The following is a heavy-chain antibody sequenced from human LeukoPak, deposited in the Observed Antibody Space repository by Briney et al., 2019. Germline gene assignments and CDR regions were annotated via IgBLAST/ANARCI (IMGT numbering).Heavy chain of an antibody. D-gene: IGHD3-16*01. CDR2: IIPIFGTA. CDR1: GGIFISYA. Sequence: GASVKVSCTASGGIFISYAISWVRQAPGQGLEWLGGIIPIFGTANYAQKFQGRVTITADESTSTAYMELSSLRSEDTAVYYCARGFGGYYYGMDVWGQGTTVTVSS. J-gene: IGHJ6*02. V-gene: IGHV1-69*13. CDR3: ARGFGGYYYGMDV.